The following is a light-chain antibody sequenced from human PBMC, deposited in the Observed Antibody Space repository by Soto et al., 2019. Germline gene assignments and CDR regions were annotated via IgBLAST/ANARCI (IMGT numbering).Light chain of an antibody. CDR2: DAS. CDR1: QSVSSY. CDR3: QQRSRT. J-gene: IGKJ4*01. Sequence: EIVLTQSPATLSLSPGERATLSCRASQSVSSYLAWYQQKPGQAPGLLIYDASNRATGIPAMFSGSGSGTDFTLTISSLEPEDFAVYYCQQRSRTFGGGTKVEI. V-gene: IGKV3-11*01.